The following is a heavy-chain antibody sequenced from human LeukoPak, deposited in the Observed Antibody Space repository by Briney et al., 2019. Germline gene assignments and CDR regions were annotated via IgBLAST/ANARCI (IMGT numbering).Heavy chain of an antibody. V-gene: IGHV4-59*01. CDR2: IYYSGST. J-gene: IGHJ3*02. Sequence: SETLSLTCTVSGGSISSYYWSWIRQPPGKGLEWIGYIYYSGSTNYNPPLKSRVTISVDTSKNQFSLKLSSVTAADTAVYYCARFSGSYSFAFDIWGQGTMVTVSS. CDR3: ARFSGSYSFAFDI. D-gene: IGHD1-26*01. CDR1: GGSISSYY.